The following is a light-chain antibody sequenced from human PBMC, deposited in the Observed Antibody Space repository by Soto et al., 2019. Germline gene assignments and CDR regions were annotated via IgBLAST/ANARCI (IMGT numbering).Light chain of an antibody. CDR3: QQYNNWPCT. Sequence: EIVMTQSPATLSVSPGERATLSCRASQCVSSNLDWYQQKPGQAPRLLIYGASTRATGIPARFSGSGSGTAVTLTITGLQSDDFVVYFGQQYNNWPCTFVQGTKVNIX. CDR1: QCVSSN. CDR2: GAS. V-gene: IGKV3-15*01. J-gene: IGKJ1*01.